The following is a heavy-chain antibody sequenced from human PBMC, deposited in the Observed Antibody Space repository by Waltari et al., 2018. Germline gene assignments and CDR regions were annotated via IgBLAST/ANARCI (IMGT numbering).Heavy chain of an antibody. V-gene: IGHV3-23*04. J-gene: IGHJ6*03. CDR1: GFTFSSYA. Sequence: EVQLVESGGGLVQPGGSLRLSCAASGFTFSSYAMSWVRQAPGKGLEWVSAISGSGGSTYYADSVKGRFTISRDNSKNTLYLQMNSLRAEDTAVYYCAKDAYDFWSSYPLGDYYYYMDVWGKGTTVTVSS. D-gene: IGHD3-3*01. CDR2: ISGSGGST. CDR3: AKDAYDFWSSYPLGDYYYYMDV.